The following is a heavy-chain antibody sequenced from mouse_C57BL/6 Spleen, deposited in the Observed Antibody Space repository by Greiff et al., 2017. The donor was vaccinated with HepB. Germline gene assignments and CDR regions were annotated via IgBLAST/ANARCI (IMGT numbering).Heavy chain of an antibody. Sequence: EVLLVESGGGLVKPGGSLKLSCAASGFTFSSYAMPWVRQTPEKRLEWVATISDGGSYTYYPDNVKGRFTISRDNAKNNLYLQMSHLKSEDTAMYYYARGGDLRLYDFAYWGQGTLVTVSA. CDR2: ISDGGSYT. J-gene: IGHJ3*01. D-gene: IGHD2-12*01. CDR3: ARGGDLRLYDFAY. CDR1: GFTFSSYA. V-gene: IGHV5-4*01.